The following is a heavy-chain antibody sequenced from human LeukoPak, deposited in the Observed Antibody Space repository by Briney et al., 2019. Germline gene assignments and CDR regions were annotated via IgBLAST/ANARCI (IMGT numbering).Heavy chain of an antibody. Sequence: GGSLRLSCAASGFTFRSYWMHWVRQAPGKGLVWVSRINADGSATIYADSVKGRFTISRDNAKNTLYLQMNSLRAEDTAVYYCAQDTSGYYAYWGQGTLVTVSS. CDR3: AQDTSGYYAY. D-gene: IGHD3-22*01. CDR2: INADGSAT. CDR1: GFTFRSYW. J-gene: IGHJ4*02. V-gene: IGHV3-74*01.